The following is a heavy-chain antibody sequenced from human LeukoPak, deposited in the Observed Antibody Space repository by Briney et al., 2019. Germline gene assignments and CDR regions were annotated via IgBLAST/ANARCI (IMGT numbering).Heavy chain of an antibody. CDR1: GFTFSSYS. D-gene: IGHD6-13*01. V-gene: IGHV3-21*01. Sequence: PGGSLRLSCAGSGFTFSSYSMNWVRQAPGKGLEWVSSITSSSSNIYYADSVKGRFTISRDNARNSLYLQMNSLRAEDTSVYYCARASIAAAGTGAFDVWGQGTMVTVSS. J-gene: IGHJ3*01. CDR3: ARASIAAAGTGAFDV. CDR2: ITSSSSNI.